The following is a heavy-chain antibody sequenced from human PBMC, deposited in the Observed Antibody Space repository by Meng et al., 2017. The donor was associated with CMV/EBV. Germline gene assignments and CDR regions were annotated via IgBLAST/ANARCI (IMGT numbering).Heavy chain of an antibody. CDR2: ISGSGGIT. J-gene: IGHJ4*02. CDR3: ANWRIPVALSSGWYYFDH. D-gene: IGHD6-19*01. V-gene: IGHV3-23*01. CDR1: GFTFSNYA. Sequence: GESLKISCAASGFTFSNYAMNWVRQAPGKGLEWVSVISGSGGITYYADSVKGRFTISRDNSKNTLYLQMDSLRAEDTALYSCANWRIPVALSSGWYYFDHWGQGTLVTVSS.